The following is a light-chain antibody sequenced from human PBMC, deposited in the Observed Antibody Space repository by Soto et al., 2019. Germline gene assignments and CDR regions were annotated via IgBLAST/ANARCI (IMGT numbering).Light chain of an antibody. CDR3: SSYAGSIAIYV. V-gene: IGLV2-8*01. J-gene: IGLJ1*01. CDR1: SSDVGAYNF. Sequence: QSALTQPPSASGSPGQSVTISCTGISSDVGAYNFVSWYQQLPGKAPKLMIYQVTKRPSGVPDRFSGSKSGNTASLTVSGLQAEDEADYYCSSYAGSIAIYVFGTGTKLTVL. CDR2: QVT.